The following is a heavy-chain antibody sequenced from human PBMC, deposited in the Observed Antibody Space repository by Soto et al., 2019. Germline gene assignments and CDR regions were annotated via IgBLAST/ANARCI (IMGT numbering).Heavy chain of an antibody. Sequence: LRLSCAASGFTFSSYGMHWVRQAPGKGLEWVAVISYDGSNKYYADSVKGRFTISRDNSKNALYLQMNSLRAEDTAVYYCANRIGRYSSSSPFDYWGQGTPVTVSS. J-gene: IGHJ4*02. CDR3: ANRIGRYSSSSPFDY. CDR1: GFTFSSYG. CDR2: ISYDGSNK. V-gene: IGHV3-30*18. D-gene: IGHD6-6*01.